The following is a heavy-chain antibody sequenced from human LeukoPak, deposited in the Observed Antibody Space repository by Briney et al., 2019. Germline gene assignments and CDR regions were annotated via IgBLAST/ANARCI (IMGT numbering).Heavy chain of an antibody. J-gene: IGHJ4*02. CDR1: GFTFSSYA. Sequence: GGSLRLSCAASGFTFSSYAMHWVHQSPGKGLEWVAVISYDGSYKYYADSVKGRFTISRDNSKNTLYLQMNSLRAEDTAVYYCAKLAGRWLHKPYLFGGQGTLVTVSS. CDR2: ISYDGSYK. CDR3: AKLAGRWLHKPYLF. V-gene: IGHV3-30*04. D-gene: IGHD5-24*01.